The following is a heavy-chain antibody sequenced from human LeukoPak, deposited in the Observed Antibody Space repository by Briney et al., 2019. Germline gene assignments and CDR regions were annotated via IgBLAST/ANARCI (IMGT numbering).Heavy chain of an antibody. CDR1: GFTFTSYG. D-gene: IGHD3-10*01. J-gene: IGHJ4*02. CDR3: AREGMGSPLDF. Sequence: GASVKVSCKTSGFTFTSYGISWMRQAPGQGLEWMAWISANNGDTHYAQRLQGRVTLTTDTSTGTAYMEVRSLRSDDTAVYYCAREGMGSPLDFWGQGTLVTVSS. CDR2: ISANNGDT. V-gene: IGHV1-18*04.